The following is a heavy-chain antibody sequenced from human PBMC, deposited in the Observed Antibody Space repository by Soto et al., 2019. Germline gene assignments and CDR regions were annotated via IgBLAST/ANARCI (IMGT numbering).Heavy chain of an antibody. CDR2: IYYSGST. CDR3: ARGITMVRGAQDY. D-gene: IGHD3-10*01. J-gene: IGHJ4*02. CDR1: GGSISSSSYY. V-gene: IGHV4-39*01. Sequence: QLQLQESGPGLVKPSETLSLTCTVSGGSISSSSYYWGWMRQPPGKGLEWIGSIYYSGSTYYNPSLKSRVTISVDTSKNQFSLKLSSVTAADTAVYYCARGITMVRGAQDYWGQGTLVTVSS.